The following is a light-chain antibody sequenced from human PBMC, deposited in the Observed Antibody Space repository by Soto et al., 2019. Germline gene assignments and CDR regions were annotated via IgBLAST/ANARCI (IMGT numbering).Light chain of an antibody. CDR1: SSDVGSYNL. V-gene: IGLV2-23*03. CDR2: EGS. CDR3: YSYAGSSTFDVV. Sequence: QSVLTQPASVSGSPGQSITISCTGTSSDVGSYNLVSWYQQHPGKAPKLMIYEGSKRPSGVSNRFSGSKSGNTASLTISGLQAEDEAEYYCYSYAGSSTFDVVFGGGTKLTVL. J-gene: IGLJ2*01.